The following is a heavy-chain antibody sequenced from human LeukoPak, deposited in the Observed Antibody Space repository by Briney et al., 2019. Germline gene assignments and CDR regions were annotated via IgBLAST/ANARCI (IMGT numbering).Heavy chain of an antibody. CDR2: IYTSGST. Sequence: SQTLSLTCTVSGGSISSGSYYWSWIRQPAGKGLEWIGRIYTSGSTNYNPSLKSRVTISVDTSKNQFSLKLSSVTAAETALYYCARGVGGGFLGYWGQGTLVTVSS. J-gene: IGHJ4*02. V-gene: IGHV4-61*02. CDR3: ARGVGGGFLGY. D-gene: IGHD3-3*01. CDR1: GGSISSGSYY.